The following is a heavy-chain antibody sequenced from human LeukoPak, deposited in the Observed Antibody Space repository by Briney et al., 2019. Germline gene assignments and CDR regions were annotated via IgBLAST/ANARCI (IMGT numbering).Heavy chain of an antibody. D-gene: IGHD3-10*01. V-gene: IGHV1-2*02. CDR1: GSTFTSYY. Sequence: GASVKVSCKASGSTFTSYYMHWVRQAPGQGLEWMGWIHPNSGATLYAQNFQGKVTMTRDTSIRTVYMELTSLTSGDSAIYLCACPQRGSGTYYADYWGQGTLVTVSS. CDR3: ACPQRGSGTYYADY. CDR2: IHPNSGAT. J-gene: IGHJ4*02.